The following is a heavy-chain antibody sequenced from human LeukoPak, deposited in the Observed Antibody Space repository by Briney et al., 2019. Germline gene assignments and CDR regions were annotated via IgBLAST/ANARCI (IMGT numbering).Heavy chain of an antibody. Sequence: SETLSLTCTVSGGSISSNSDYWGWSRQPRGGGVEWIVSIYYSGSTYYNPSLKSRVTLSVDTSKNQFSLKLSSVTAADTAVYYCARLLYFFNGVCFNWFDHWGQGTLVTVSS. CDR2: IYYSGST. CDR3: ARLLYFFNGVCFNWFDH. D-gene: IGHD2-8*01. J-gene: IGHJ5*02. V-gene: IGHV4-39*01. CDR1: GGSISSNSDY.